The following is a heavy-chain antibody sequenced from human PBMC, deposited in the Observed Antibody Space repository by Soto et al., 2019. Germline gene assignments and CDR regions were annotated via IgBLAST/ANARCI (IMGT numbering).Heavy chain of an antibody. Sequence: SVKVSFKASCYTFNFYGITWVRQAPVQGLEWMGWISGFNGNTNYAADLQGRVTMTTDTSTSTAYMELRGPRSDDTAVYYCATIGVSSGHDSPDFDSWGQGTLVTVYS. D-gene: IGHD2-15*01. CDR1: CYTFNFYG. CDR3: ATIGVSSGHDSPDFDS. J-gene: IGHJ4*02. CDR2: ISGFNGNT. V-gene: IGHV1-18*01.